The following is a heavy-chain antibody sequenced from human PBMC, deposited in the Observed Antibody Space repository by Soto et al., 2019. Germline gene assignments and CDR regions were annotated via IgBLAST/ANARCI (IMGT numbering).Heavy chain of an antibody. D-gene: IGHD2-21*02. CDR2: IIPILGIA. CDR3: SLPYCGGDCSSAPFDP. J-gene: IGHJ5*02. CDR1: GGTFSSYT. Sequence: QVQLVQSGAEVKKPGSSVKVSCKASGGTFSSYTISWVRQAPGQGLEWMGRIIPILGIANYAQKFQGRVTITADKSTSTDYMELSSLSSEDTAVYYCSLPYCGGDCSSAPFDPWGQGTLVTVSS. V-gene: IGHV1-69*02.